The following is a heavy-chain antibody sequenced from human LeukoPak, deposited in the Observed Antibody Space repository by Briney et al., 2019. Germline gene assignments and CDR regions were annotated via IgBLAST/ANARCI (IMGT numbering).Heavy chain of an antibody. V-gene: IGHV4-39*07. D-gene: IGHD6-19*01. CDR1: GSSISSSTYY. J-gene: IGHJ4*02. CDR2: IYYSGTT. CDR3: ARGYSSGWYASLWDY. Sequence: SETLSLTCTVSGSSISSSTYYWAWVLQPPGKGLEWIASIYYSGTTYYNPSLKSRVTISVDTSRNQFSLKLSSVTAADTAVYYCARGYSSGWYASLWDYWGQGTLVTVSS.